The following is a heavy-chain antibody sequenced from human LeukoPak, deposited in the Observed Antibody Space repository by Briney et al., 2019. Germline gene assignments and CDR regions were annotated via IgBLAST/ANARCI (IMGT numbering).Heavy chain of an antibody. Sequence: GGSLRLSCTASGFTFGDYAMSWVRQAPGKGLEWVSGINWNGGSTGYADSVKGRFTISRDNAKNSLYLQMNSLRAEDTALYYCARDSEYQMFDYWGQGTLVTVSS. CDR1: GFTFGDYA. J-gene: IGHJ4*02. CDR3: ARDSEYQMFDY. V-gene: IGHV3-20*04. CDR2: INWNGGST. D-gene: IGHD2-2*01.